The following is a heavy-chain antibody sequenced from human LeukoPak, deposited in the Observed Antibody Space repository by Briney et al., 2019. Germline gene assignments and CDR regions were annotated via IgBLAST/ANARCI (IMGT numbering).Heavy chain of an antibody. CDR3: ARGGGSSTQPFDY. D-gene: IGHD1-26*01. V-gene: IGHV4-59*11. CDR1: GGSISSHY. Sequence: PSETLSLTCTVSGGSISSHYWSWIRQPPGKGLEWIGYIYYSGSTNYNPSLKSRVTISVDTSKNQFSLKLSSVTAADTAVYYCARGGGSSTQPFDYWGQGTLVTVSS. CDR2: IYYSGST. J-gene: IGHJ4*02.